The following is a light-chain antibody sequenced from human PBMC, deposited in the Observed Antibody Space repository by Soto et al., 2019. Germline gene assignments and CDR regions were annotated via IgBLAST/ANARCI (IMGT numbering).Light chain of an antibody. V-gene: IGKV1-12*01. CDR2: TAS. J-gene: IGKJ4*01. Sequence: LVSTPSQASLSASVGARATLTCRASQTISRWLTWYQQKPGKDPKLLIYTASSLQSGVPSRFSGSGFGTDFTLTISSLQPEDFATYYCQQDNNLPLTVGRGTKVDI. CDR1: QTISRW. CDR3: QQDNNLPLT.